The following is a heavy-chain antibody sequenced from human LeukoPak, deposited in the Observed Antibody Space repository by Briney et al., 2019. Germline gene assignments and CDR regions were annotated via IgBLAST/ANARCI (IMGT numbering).Heavy chain of an antibody. V-gene: IGHV3-43*01. Sequence: PGGSLRLSCGASGFTFDDYTMHWVRQRPGKSLEWVSLITWNGGTTYYSDSVKGRFIISRDNTKNSLFLQMNSLRTEDTALYFCARLGTGYCSSTSCEETYWGRGTRVTVSS. CDR1: GFTFDDYT. CDR3: ARLGTGYCSSTSCEETY. J-gene: IGHJ4*02. D-gene: IGHD2-2*03. CDR2: ITWNGGTT.